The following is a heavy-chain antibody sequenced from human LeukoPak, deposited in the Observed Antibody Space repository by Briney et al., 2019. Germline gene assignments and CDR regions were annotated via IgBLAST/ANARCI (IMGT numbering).Heavy chain of an antibody. V-gene: IGHV4-34*01. J-gene: IGHJ5*02. D-gene: IGHD4-17*01. Sequence: SETLSLTCAVYGGSFSGYYWSWIRQPPGKGLEWIGEINHSGSTNYNPSLKSRVTISVDSSKNQFSLKLSSVTAADTAVYYCASTYGDYVASHNWFDPWGQGTLVTVSS. CDR3: ASTYGDYVASHNWFDP. CDR1: GGSFSGYY. CDR2: INHSGST.